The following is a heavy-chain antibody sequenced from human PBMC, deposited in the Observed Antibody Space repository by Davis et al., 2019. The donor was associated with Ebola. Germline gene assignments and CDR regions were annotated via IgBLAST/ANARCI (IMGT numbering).Heavy chain of an antibody. CDR3: ARAPKWLRRVYYFDY. V-gene: IGHV1-8*01. Sequence: ASVKVSCKASGYTFTSYDINWVRQAPGQGLERMGWMNPNSGNTGHAQKFQGRVTMTRNTSISTAYMELSSLRSEDTAVYYCARAPKWLRRVYYFDYWGQGTLVTVSS. CDR1: GYTFTSYD. CDR2: MNPNSGNT. D-gene: IGHD5-12*01. J-gene: IGHJ4*02.